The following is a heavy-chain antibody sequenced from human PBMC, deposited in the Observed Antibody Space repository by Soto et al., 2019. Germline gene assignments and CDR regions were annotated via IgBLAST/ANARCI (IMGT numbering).Heavy chain of an antibody. Sequence: SETLSLTCTVSGGSIRSGGYYWSWIRQHPGKGLEWIGYIYYSGSTYYNPSLKSRVTISVDTSKNQFSLKLSSVTAADTAVYYCARRYCSSTSCHPRAGNWFDPWGQGTLVTVSS. V-gene: IGHV4-31*03. CDR1: GGSIRSGGYY. CDR2: IYYSGST. D-gene: IGHD2-2*01. J-gene: IGHJ5*02. CDR3: ARRYCSSTSCHPRAGNWFDP.